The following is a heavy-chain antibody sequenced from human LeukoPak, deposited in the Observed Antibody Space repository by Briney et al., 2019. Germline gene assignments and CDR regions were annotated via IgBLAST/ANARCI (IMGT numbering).Heavy chain of an antibody. CDR1: GGSISSGSYY. Sequence: PSQTLSLTCTVSGGSISSGSYYWSWIRQPAGKGLEWIWRIYTSGSTNYNPSLKSRVTISVDTSKNQSSLKLSSVTAADTAVYYCARSQYYDFWSGYYTPFDYWGQGTLVTVSS. CDR2: IYTSGST. V-gene: IGHV4-61*02. D-gene: IGHD3-3*01. J-gene: IGHJ4*02. CDR3: ARSQYYDFWSGYYTPFDY.